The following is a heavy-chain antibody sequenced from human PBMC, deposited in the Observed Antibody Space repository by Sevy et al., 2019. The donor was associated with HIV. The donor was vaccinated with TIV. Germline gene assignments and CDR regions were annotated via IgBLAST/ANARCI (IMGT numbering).Heavy chain of an antibody. Sequence: GGSLRLSCAASGFSFSGYGMHWVRQAPGKGLEWVAVIWYEGSNKEYADSVKGRFTISRDNSKNTLYLQMNSLGAEETAVYYCATESIAVAGIGYYFKYWGQGTLVTVSS. J-gene: IGHJ4*02. CDR3: ATESIAVAGIGYYFKY. V-gene: IGHV3-33*01. CDR2: IWYEGSNK. D-gene: IGHD6-19*01. CDR1: GFSFSGYG.